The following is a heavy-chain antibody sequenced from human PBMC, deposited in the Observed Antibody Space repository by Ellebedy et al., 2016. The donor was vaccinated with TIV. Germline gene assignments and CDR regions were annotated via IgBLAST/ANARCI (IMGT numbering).Heavy chain of an antibody. CDR1: GFTFSSYA. CDR2: ISGSGGST. CDR3: AKYARLVVDPYYFDY. D-gene: IGHD2-15*01. Sequence: GESLKISCAASGFTFSSYAMSWVRQAPGKGLEWVSAISGSGGSTYYADSVKGRFTISRDNSKNTLYLQMNSLRAEDTAVYYCAKYARLVVDPYYFDYWGQGTLVTVSS. J-gene: IGHJ4*02. V-gene: IGHV3-23*01.